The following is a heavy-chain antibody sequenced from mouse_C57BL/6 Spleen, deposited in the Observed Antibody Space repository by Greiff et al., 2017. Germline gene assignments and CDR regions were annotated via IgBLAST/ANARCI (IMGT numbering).Heavy chain of an antibody. CDR1: GYSITSDY. V-gene: IGHV3-8*01. CDR3: ARAPYYYGSSYVSYAMDY. CDR2: ISYSGST. D-gene: IGHD1-1*01. J-gene: IGHJ4*01. Sequence: EVKLMESGPGLAKPSQTLSLTCSVTGYSITSDYWNWIRKFPGNKLEYMGYISYSGSTYYNPSLKSRISITRATSKNQYYLQLNSVTTEDTATYYCARAPYYYGSSYVSYAMDYWAQGTSVTVSS.